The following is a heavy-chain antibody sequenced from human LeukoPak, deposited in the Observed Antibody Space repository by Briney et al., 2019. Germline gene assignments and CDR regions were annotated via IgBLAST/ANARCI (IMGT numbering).Heavy chain of an antibody. CDR3: ARDRGDDGRSWYYFGY. CDR1: GGSISGYH. D-gene: IGHD6-13*01. CDR2: IYSDGST. Sequence: SETLSLTCTVSGGSISGYHWSWIRQSADKRLEWIGRIYSDGSTRYSPSLKSRVTISVDRSKNQFSLTLTSVTAADTAVYYCARDRGDDGRSWYYFGYWGEGTLVTVSS. V-gene: IGHV4-4*07. J-gene: IGHJ4*02.